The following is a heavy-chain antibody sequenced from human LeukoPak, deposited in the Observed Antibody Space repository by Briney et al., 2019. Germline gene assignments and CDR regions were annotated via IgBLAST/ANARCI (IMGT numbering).Heavy chain of an antibody. CDR3: ATDRGWRTSGYYLYYFEY. D-gene: IGHD3-3*01. J-gene: IGHJ4*02. V-gene: IGHV3-7*01. CDR1: GYIFTNFF. Sequence: GGSLRLSCAASGYIFTNFFMSWVRQAPGKGLEWVASIKHDGSEKYYVDSVRGRFTISRDNTKNLLYLQMSSLRAEDTAVYYCATDRGWRTSGYYLYYFEYWGQGTLVTFSS. CDR2: IKHDGSEK.